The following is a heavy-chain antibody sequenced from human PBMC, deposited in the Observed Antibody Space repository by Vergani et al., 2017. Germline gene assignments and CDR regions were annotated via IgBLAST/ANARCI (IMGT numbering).Heavy chain of an antibody. CDR1: GGSISSSSYY. CDR2: IYYSGTT. D-gene: IGHD5-12*01. J-gene: IGHJ3*02. CDR3: ARLLVDMEVFDI. V-gene: IGHV4-39*01. Sequence: QLQLQESGPGLVKPSETLSLTCTVSGGSISSSSYYWGWIRQPPGMGLDWIGSIYYSGTTYYNPSLQRRVTISVDTSKNRFSLKVSSVTAAGTAVYYCARLLVDMEVFDIWGQGTMVTGSS.